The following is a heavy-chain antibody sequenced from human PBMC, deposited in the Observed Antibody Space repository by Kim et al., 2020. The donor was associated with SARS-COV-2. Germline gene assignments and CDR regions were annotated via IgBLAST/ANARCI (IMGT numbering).Heavy chain of an antibody. Sequence: GGSLRLSCAASGFTFSTYAMSWVRQAPGKGLEWVSGISGIGDNTYYADSVKGRFTISRDNSKNTLYMEMNSLRAEDTAVYYCAKVPTYYYDTRGYWEDAFDIWGQGTMVTVS. J-gene: IGHJ3*02. V-gene: IGHV3-23*01. D-gene: IGHD3-22*01. CDR1: GFTFSTYA. CDR2: ISGIGDNT. CDR3: AKVPTYYYDTRGYWEDAFDI.